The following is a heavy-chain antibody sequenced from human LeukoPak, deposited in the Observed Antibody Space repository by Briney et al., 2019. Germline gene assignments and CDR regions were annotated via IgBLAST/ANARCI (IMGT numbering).Heavy chain of an antibody. D-gene: IGHD2-15*01. CDR3: ARGHDFYCSGDSCYRSFDY. Sequence: SETLSLTSTVSGGSIRSYFWSWIRQPPGKGLEWIGYIYNSGNTNYNPSLKSRVTISVDTSKNQFSLKLSSVTAAHTALYYCARGHDFYCSGDSCYRSFDYWGQGTLVTVSS. J-gene: IGHJ4*02. CDR2: IYNSGNT. CDR1: GGSIRSYF. V-gene: IGHV4-59*01.